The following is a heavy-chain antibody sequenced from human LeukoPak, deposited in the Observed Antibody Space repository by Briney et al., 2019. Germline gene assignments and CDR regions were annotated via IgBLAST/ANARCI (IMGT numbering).Heavy chain of an antibody. J-gene: IGHJ5*02. CDR1: GYTFTGYY. V-gene: IGHV1-2*02. Sequence: ASVKVSCKASGYTFTGYYMHWVRQAPGQGLEWMGWINPNSGGTNYAQKLQGRVTMTTDTSTSTAYMELRSLRSDDTAVYYCARVGGTTKGPRSDWFDPWGQGTLVTVSS. CDR3: ARVGGTTKGPRSDWFDP. CDR2: INPNSGGT. D-gene: IGHD1-7*01.